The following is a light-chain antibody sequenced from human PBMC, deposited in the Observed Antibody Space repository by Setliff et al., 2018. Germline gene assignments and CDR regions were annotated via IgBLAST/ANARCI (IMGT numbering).Light chain of an antibody. J-gene: IGLJ1*01. CDR3: CSFAGTYYV. CDR1: SSDVGAYNY. Sequence: QSALAQPRSVPGSPGQSVTISCTGTSSDVGAYNYVSWYQHHPGKVPKLMVYDVTKRPSGVPDRFSGSKSGNTASLTISGLQAEDEADYYCCSFAGTYYVFGSGTKVTVL. V-gene: IGLV2-11*01. CDR2: DVT.